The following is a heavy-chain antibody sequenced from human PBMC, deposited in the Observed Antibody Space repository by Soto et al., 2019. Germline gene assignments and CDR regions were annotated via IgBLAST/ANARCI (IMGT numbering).Heavy chain of an antibody. CDR1: GFSFSSYN. CDR2: ISSSSNYI. J-gene: IGHJ4*02. CDR3: ARESPYGGTPHDPFDY. Sequence: GGSLRLSCAASGFSFSSYNMNWVRQAPGKGLEWVSSISSSSNYIYYADSVKGRFTISRDNAKNSLYLQMNSLRAEDTAVYYCARESPYGGTPHDPFDYWGQGTLVTVSS. D-gene: IGHD4-17*01. V-gene: IGHV3-21*01.